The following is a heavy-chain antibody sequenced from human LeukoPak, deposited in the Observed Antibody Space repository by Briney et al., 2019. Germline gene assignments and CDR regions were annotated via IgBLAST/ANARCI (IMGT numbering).Heavy chain of an antibody. CDR1: GYSISSGYF. J-gene: IGHJ4*02. V-gene: IGHV4-38-2*02. CDR3: ARLSSVLLWFGEPNYFDY. D-gene: IGHD3-10*01. CDR2: IYHSGST. Sequence: KPSETLSLTCTVSGYSISSGYFWGWIRQPPGKGLECIGTIYHSGSTYYNPSLKSRVTISVDTSKNQFSLKLSSVTAADTAVYYCARLSSVLLWFGEPNYFDYWGQGTLVTVSS.